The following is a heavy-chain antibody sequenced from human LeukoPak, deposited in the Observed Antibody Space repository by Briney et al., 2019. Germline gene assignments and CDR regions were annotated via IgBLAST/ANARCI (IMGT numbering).Heavy chain of an antibody. D-gene: IGHD3-22*01. CDR2: IYYSGST. V-gene: IGHV4-59*08. CDR3: AGGRYYYDSSGYY. Sequence: PSETLSLTCTVSGGSISSYYWSRIRQPPGKGLEWIGYIYYSGSTNYNPSLKSRVTISVDTSKNQFSLKLSSVTAADTAVYYCAGGRYYYDSSGYYWGQGTLVTVSS. CDR1: GGSISSYY. J-gene: IGHJ4*02.